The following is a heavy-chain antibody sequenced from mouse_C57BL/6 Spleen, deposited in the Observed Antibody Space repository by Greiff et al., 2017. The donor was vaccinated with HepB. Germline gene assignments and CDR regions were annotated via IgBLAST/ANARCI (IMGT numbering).Heavy chain of an antibody. Sequence: VQLQQSGPELVKPGASVKISCKASGYAFSSSWMNWVKQRPGKGLEWIGRIYPGDGDTNYNGKFKGKATLTADKSSRTAYMQLSSLTSEDSAVYFCARGVYYDYPYYAMDYWGQGTSVTVSS. D-gene: IGHD2-4*01. J-gene: IGHJ4*01. CDR1: GYAFSSSW. CDR3: ARGVYYDYPYYAMDY. CDR2: IYPGDGDT. V-gene: IGHV1-82*01.